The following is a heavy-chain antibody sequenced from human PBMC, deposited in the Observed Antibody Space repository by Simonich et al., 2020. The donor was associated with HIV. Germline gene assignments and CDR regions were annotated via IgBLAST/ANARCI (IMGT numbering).Heavy chain of an antibody. J-gene: IGHJ4*02. D-gene: IGHD2-2*01. CDR2: ISSSSSYI. CDR1: GFTFSSYS. V-gene: IGHV3-21*01. Sequence: EVQLVESGGGLVKPGGSLRLSCAASGFTFSSYSMNRVRQAPGKGLEWVSSISSSSSYIYYADSVKGRFTIARDNAKNSLYLQMNRLRAEDTAVYYCARDGRKGSSTSCSDYWGQGTLVTVSS. CDR3: ARDGRKGSSTSCSDY.